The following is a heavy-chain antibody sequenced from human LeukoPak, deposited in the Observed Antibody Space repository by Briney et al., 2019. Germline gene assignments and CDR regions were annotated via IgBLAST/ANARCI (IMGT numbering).Heavy chain of an antibody. D-gene: IGHD3-16*01. Sequence: SVKVSCKASGGTFSSYAISWVRQAPGQGLEWMGGIIPIFGTANYAQKFQGRVTITADKSTSTAYMELSSLRSEDTAVYYCARIENYDYVWGRNYYMDVWGKGTTVTVSS. V-gene: IGHV1-69*06. CDR3: ARIENYDYVWGRNYYMDV. CDR2: IIPIFGTA. J-gene: IGHJ6*03. CDR1: GGTFSSYA.